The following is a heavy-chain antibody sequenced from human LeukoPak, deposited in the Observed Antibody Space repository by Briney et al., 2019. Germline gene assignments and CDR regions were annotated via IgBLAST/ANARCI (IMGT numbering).Heavy chain of an antibody. D-gene: IGHD2-2*01. Sequence: AGGSLRLSCAASGFTFSSYSMNWVRQAPGKGLEWVSYISSSSSTIYYADSVKGRFTISRDNAKNSLYLQMNSLRAEDTAVYYCARAHRYCSSTSCSSTYFDYGGQGTLVTVSS. J-gene: IGHJ4*02. CDR3: ARAHRYCSSTSCSSTYFDY. CDR1: GFTFSSYS. CDR2: ISSSSSTI. V-gene: IGHV3-48*01.